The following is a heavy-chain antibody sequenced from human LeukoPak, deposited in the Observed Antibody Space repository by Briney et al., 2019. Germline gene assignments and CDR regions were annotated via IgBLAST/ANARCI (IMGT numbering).Heavy chain of an antibody. J-gene: IGHJ4*02. CDR2: IYTSGST. CDR1: GGSTSSYY. V-gene: IGHV4-4*07. D-gene: IGHD3-10*01. Sequence: SETLSLTCTVSGGSTSSYYWSWIRQPAGKGLEWIGRIYTSGSTNYNPSLKSRVTMSVDTSKNQFSLKLSSVTAADTAVYYCASQEFGESYVRFDYWGQGTLVTVSS. CDR3: ASQEFGESYVRFDY.